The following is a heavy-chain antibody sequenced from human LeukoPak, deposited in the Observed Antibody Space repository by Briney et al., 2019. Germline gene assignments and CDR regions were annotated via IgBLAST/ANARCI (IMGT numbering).Heavy chain of an antibody. CDR3: ARDVGALRVFDY. V-gene: IGHV3-66*02. J-gene: IGHJ4*02. CDR2: IYSGAST. CDR1: GFTVSSNY. D-gene: IGHD3-16*01. Sequence: GGSLRLSCAASGFTVSSNYMSWVRQAPGKGLEWVSVIYSGASTYYADSVKGRFTISSDNSKNTLYLQMNSLRAEDTAVYYCARDVGALRVFDYWGQGTLVTVSS.